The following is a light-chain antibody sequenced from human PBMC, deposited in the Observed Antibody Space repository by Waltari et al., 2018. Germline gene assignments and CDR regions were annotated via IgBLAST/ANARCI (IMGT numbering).Light chain of an antibody. V-gene: IGKV2-30*02. Sequence: DAAMTQSPLSLPVTLGQPASISCRSRQSHVHSNGNTYLNWCHQRPAQCLRLLIYKVSMRESAVPDIFGGSGSGADDSQRVTRVDAVNVGIFCGMHGMHVPLTFKQGTRLE. J-gene: IGKJ5*01. CDR1: QSHVHSNGNTY. CDR2: KVS. CDR3: MHGMHVPLT.